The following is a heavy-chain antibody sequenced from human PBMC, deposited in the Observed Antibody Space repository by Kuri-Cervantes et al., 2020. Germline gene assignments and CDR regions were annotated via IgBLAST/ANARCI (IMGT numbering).Heavy chain of an antibody. CDR3: ARLDYGYGVFDY. CDR1: GGSFSDYY. V-gene: IGHV4-34*01. Sequence: SETLSLTCAFYGGSFSDYYWIWIRQAPGKALEWIGSIYYSGSTYYNPSLKSRVTISVDTSKNQFSLKLSSVTAADTAVYYWARLDYGYGVFDYWGQGTLVTVSS. J-gene: IGHJ4*02. CDR2: IYYSGST. D-gene: IGHD4-17*01.